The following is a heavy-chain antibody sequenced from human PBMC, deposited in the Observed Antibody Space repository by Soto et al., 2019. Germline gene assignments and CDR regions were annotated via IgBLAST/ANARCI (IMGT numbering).Heavy chain of an antibody. Sequence: EVQLLESGGGLVPPGGSLRLSCAASGFSFSTYHMVWVRQPPGEGLESVSSISAGGDRTYYADSVKGRFTISRDNSKNMLYLHMNSLSAEDTAVYYCAKILTTADYYWYGMDVWGQGAAVIVSS. V-gene: IGHV3-23*01. CDR1: GFSFSTYH. CDR2: ISAGGDRT. D-gene: IGHD2-21*02. J-gene: IGHJ6*02. CDR3: AKILTTADYYWYGMDV.